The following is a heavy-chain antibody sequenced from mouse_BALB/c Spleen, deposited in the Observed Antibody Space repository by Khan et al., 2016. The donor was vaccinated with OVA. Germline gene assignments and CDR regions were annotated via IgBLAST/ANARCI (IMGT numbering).Heavy chain of an antibody. CDR2: INPTSGYT. CDR3: TRDRIDY. CDR1: GYTFTTYW. J-gene: IGHJ2*01. V-gene: IGHV1-7*01. Sequence: QVQLKESGAELAKPGASVKMSCKASGYTFTTYWMHWVKQRPGQGLEWIGYINPTSGYTDYNEKFKDRAILSADKSSSTAYMQLSSLTSEDSAVNYCTRDRIDYWGQGTTLTVSS.